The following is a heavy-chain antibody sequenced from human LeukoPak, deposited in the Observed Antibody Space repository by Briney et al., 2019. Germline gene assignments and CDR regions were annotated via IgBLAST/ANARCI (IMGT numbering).Heavy chain of an antibody. CDR1: GYTFTDYY. Sequence: ASVKVSCKASGYTFTDYYILWVRQAPGQGLEWMGWISPNSGGTHYGQKLQGRVSMTRDTSISTAYMELTSLTSDDTAVYYCARDLPKTGYVGAVDIWGQGTMVTVSS. V-gene: IGHV1-2*02. CDR3: ARDLPKTGYVGAVDI. CDR2: ISPNSGGT. D-gene: IGHD5-12*01. J-gene: IGHJ3*02.